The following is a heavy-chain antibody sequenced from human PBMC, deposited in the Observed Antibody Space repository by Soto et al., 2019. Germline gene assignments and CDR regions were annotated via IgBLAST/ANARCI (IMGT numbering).Heavy chain of an antibody. Sequence: PENLSLTCTVSAGSTSSSSYYWGWIRQPPEKGLEWIGSIYYSGSTYYNPSLKSRVTISVDTSKNQFSLKLSSVTAADTAVYYCARHRTSTMVRGVIITRYWYVDLWGRGTLVTVS. J-gene: IGHJ2*01. D-gene: IGHD3-10*01. CDR1: AGSTSSSSYY. V-gene: IGHV4-39*01. CDR2: IYYSGST. CDR3: ARHRTSTMVRGVIITRYWYVDL.